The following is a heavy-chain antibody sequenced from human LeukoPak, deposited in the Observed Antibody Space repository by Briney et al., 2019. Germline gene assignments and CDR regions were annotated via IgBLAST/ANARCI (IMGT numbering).Heavy chain of an antibody. Sequence: GGSLRLSCAASVFSFEGYSMHWVRQAPGKGLEGVSSISWNINTVAYADSVKGRFTISRDNVKNSLYLQMNSLRGDDTALYYCAKAPPSGSYYNPFDYWGQGALVTVSS. CDR2: ISWNINTV. CDR1: VFSFEGYS. V-gene: IGHV3-9*01. D-gene: IGHD3-10*01. J-gene: IGHJ4*02. CDR3: AKAPPSGSYYNPFDY.